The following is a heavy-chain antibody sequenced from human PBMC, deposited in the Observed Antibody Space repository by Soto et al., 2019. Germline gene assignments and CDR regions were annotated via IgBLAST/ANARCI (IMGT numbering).Heavy chain of an antibody. Sequence: ASVKVSCKASGYTFTGYYMHWVLQAPGQGLEWMGWINPNSGGTNYAQKFQGRVTMTRDTSISTAYLELTGLKSDDTAIYYCARDQQKYNTAFYHYSAMHRWGKGPKVTVAS. CDR1: GYTFTGYY. CDR2: INPNSGGT. J-gene: IGHJ6*04. V-gene: IGHV1-2*02. D-gene: IGHD5-18*01. CDR3: ARDQQKYNTAFYHYSAMHR.